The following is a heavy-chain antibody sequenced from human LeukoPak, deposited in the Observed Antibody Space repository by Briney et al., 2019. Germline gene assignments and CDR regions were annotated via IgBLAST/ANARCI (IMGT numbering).Heavy chain of an antibody. CDR1: GFTFSSYS. D-gene: IGHD4-17*01. J-gene: IGHJ4*02. CDR2: ISGTSSYI. V-gene: IGHV3-21*01. CDR3: AREGYGDYHFDY. Sequence: GGSLRLSCAASGFTFSSYSMNWVRQAPGKGLEWVPSISGTSSYIYYADSLKGRFTISRDNAKNSLYLQMNSLRAEDTAVYYCAREGYGDYHFDYWGQGSLVTVSS.